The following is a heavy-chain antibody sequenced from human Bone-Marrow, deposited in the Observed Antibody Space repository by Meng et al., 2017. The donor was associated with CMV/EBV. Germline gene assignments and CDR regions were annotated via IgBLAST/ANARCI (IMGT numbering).Heavy chain of an antibody. CDR3: ATCSLVGATCAFDI. J-gene: IGHJ3*02. CDR2: ISYDGSNK. Sequence: SCAASGFTFSSYAMHWVRQAPGKGLEWVAVISYDGSNKYYADSVKGRFTISRDNSKNPLYLQMNSLRAEDTAVYYCATCSLVGATCAFDIWGQGTMVTVSS. D-gene: IGHD1-26*01. CDR1: GFTFSSYA. V-gene: IGHV3-30-3*01.